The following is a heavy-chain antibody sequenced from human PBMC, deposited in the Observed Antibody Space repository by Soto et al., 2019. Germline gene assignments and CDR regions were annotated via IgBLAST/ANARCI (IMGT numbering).Heavy chain of an antibody. CDR3: AKDKFINMIVVVMAY. J-gene: IGHJ4*02. D-gene: IGHD3-22*01. CDR1: GFTFSSYA. Sequence: GRSLRLSCAASGFTFSSYAMSWVRQAPGKGLYWVSALSGSGGSTYYADSVKGRFTISRDNSKNTLYLQMTSLRAEDTAVYYCAKDKFINMIVVVMAYWGQGTLVTVSS. CDR2: LSGSGGST. V-gene: IGHV3-23*01.